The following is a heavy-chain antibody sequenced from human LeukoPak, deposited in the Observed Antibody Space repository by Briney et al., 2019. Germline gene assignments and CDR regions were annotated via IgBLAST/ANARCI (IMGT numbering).Heavy chain of an antibody. CDR1: GFTFSSYA. CDR2: ISGSGGST. J-gene: IGHJ3*02. Sequence: PGGSLRLSCAASGFTFSSYAMSWVRQAPGKGLEWVSAISGSGGSTYYADSVKGRFTISRDNSKNTLYLQINSLRAEDTAVYYCAKVFSSYSYDSSGRYAFDIWGQGTMVTVSS. V-gene: IGHV3-23*01. CDR3: AKVFSSYSYDSSGRYAFDI. D-gene: IGHD3-22*01.